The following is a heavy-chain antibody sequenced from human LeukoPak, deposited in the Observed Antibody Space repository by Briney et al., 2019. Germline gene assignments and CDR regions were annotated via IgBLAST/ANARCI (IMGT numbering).Heavy chain of an antibody. Sequence: GGSLRLSCAASGFTFSSYGMHWVRQAPGKGLEWVAFIRYDGSNKYYADSVKGRFTISRDNSKNTLYLQMNSLRAEDTAVYYCAKDGDIVVATREYYFDYWGQGTLVTVSS. V-gene: IGHV3-30*02. CDR3: AKDGDIVVATREYYFDY. J-gene: IGHJ4*02. CDR2: IRYDGSNK. D-gene: IGHD2-2*01. CDR1: GFTFSSYG.